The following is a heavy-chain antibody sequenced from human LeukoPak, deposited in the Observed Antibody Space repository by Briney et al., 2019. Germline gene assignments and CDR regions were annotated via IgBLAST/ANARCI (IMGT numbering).Heavy chain of an antibody. CDR2: IYYSGST. J-gene: IGHJ5*02. CDR3: ARAGPPTFGGVIVEHNWFDP. CDR1: GGSISSSSYY. V-gene: IGHV4-39*01. D-gene: IGHD3-16*02. Sequence: PSETLSLTCTVSGGSISSSSYYWGWIRQPPGKGLEWIGSIYYSGSTYYNPSLKSRVTISVDTSKNQFSLKLSSVTAADTAVYYCARAGPPTFGGVIVEHNWFDPRGQGTLVTVSS.